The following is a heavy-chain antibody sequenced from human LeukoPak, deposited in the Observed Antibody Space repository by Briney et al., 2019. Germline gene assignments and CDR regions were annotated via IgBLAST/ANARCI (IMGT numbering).Heavy chain of an antibody. CDR1: GGSISSYY. D-gene: IGHD3-16*01. CDR3: ARGRVRCWFDP. V-gene: IGHV4-59*01. J-gene: IGHJ5*02. CDR2: IYYSGST. Sequence: PSETLSLTCTVSGGSISSYYWSWIRQPPGKGLEWIGYIYYSGSTNYNPSLKSRVTISVDTSKNQFSLKLSSVTAADTAVYYCARGRVRCWFDPWGQGTLVTVSS.